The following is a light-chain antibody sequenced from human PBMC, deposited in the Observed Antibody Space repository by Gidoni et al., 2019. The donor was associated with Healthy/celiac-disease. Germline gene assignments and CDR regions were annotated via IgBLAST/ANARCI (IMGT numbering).Light chain of an antibody. CDR1: QSISSW. V-gene: IGKV1-5*03. CDR3: QQYNSYSET. J-gene: IGKJ1*01. Sequence: DIQMTQSPSTLSASVGDRVTITCRASQSISSWLAWYQQKPGKAPKLLIYKASSLESGVPSRFSGSGSGTEFTLTISSLQPDDFATYYCQQYNSYSETXGXGTKVEIK. CDR2: KAS.